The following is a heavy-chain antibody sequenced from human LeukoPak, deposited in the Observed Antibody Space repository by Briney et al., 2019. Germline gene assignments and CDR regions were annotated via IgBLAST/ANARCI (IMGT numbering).Heavy chain of an antibody. D-gene: IGHD6-13*01. CDR3: VKPRKYTTNWSFDY. CDR2: ISSNGGNT. CDR1: GFTFSDYA. J-gene: IGHJ4*02. Sequence: PGGSLRLSCSASGFTFSDYAMFWVRQAPGKGLEYVSAISSNGGNTYYADSVKGRFTISRDNSKNTLYLQMSSLRAEDTAVYCCVKPRKYTTNWSFDYWGQGTLVTVSS. V-gene: IGHV3-64D*06.